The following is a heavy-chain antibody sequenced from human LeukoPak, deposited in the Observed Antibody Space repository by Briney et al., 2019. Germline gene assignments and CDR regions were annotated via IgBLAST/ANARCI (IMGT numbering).Heavy chain of an antibody. CDR3: AKVSLPNYYDSSGYYNHFDY. CDR1: GFTFDDYA. J-gene: IGHJ4*02. CDR2: ISWNSGSI. D-gene: IGHD3-22*01. Sequence: PGGSLRLSCAASGFTFDDYAMHWVRQAPGKGLEGVSGISWNSGSIGYADSVKGRFTISRDNAKNSLYLQMNSLRAEDTALYYCAKVSLPNYYDSSGYYNHFDYWGQGTLVTVSS. V-gene: IGHV3-9*01.